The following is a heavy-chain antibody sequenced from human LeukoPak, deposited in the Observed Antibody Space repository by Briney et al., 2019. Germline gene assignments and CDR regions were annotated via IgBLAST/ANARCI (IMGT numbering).Heavy chain of an antibody. CDR2: IYTSENT. Sequence: SETLSLTCTVSGGSFSSGSYYWNWIRQPAGKGLEWIGRIYTSENTNYNPNPSLKSRVTISVDKSKNQFSLKLSSVTAADTAVYYCARDQPTMIVVLQYAGGAFDIWGQGTMVTVSS. CDR3: ARDQPTMIVVLQYAGGAFDI. CDR1: GGSFSSGSYY. V-gene: IGHV4-61*02. J-gene: IGHJ3*02. D-gene: IGHD3-22*01.